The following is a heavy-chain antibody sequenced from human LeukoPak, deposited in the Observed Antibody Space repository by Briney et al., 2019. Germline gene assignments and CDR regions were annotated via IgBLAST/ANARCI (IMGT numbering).Heavy chain of an antibody. CDR3: ARDGGRGDNYYYMDV. J-gene: IGHJ6*03. D-gene: IGHD3-10*01. V-gene: IGHV1-2*02. Sequence: ASVKVSCKASGYTFTGYYMHWVRQAPGQGLEWMGWINPNSGGTNYAQKFQGRVTMTRDTSISTAYMELSRLRSDDTAVYYCARDGGRGDNYYYMDVWGKGTTVTISS. CDR1: GYTFTGYY. CDR2: INPNSGGT.